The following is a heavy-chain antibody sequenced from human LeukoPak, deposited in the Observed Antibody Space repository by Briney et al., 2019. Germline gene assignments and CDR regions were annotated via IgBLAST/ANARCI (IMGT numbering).Heavy chain of an antibody. CDR1: GGSISSYY. V-gene: IGHV4-59*01. Sequence: SETLSLTCTVSGGSISSYYWNWIRQPPGKGLEWIGYIYYSGSTNYNPSLKSRVTMSLDTSKNQFSLKLSSVTAADTAVYYCARVSPDYYFDYWGQGTLVTVSS. CDR2: IYYSGST. J-gene: IGHJ4*02. D-gene: IGHD2-21*02. CDR3: ARVSPDYYFDY.